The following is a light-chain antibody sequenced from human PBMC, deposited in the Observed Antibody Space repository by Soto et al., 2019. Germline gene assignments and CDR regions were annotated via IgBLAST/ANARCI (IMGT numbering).Light chain of an antibody. Sequence: GVSNRFSGSKSANTASLTISGLQAEDEADYYCSSYTTSNAQVFGGGTKLTVL. V-gene: IGLV2-14*01. CDR3: SSYTTSNAQV. J-gene: IGLJ3*02.